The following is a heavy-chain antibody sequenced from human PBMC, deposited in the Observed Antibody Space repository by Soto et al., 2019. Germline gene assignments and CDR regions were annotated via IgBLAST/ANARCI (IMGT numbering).Heavy chain of an antibody. Sequence: ASVKVSCKASGYTFTSYGINWVRQAPGQGLEWMGWISAYNGNTNYAQKVQDRVTMTTDTSTSTAYMELRSLRSDDTAVYYCARGPRGSFKDWFDPWGQGTLVTVSS. CDR2: ISAYNGNT. CDR3: ARGPRGSFKDWFDP. CDR1: GYTFTSYG. D-gene: IGHD1-26*01. V-gene: IGHV1-18*01. J-gene: IGHJ5*02.